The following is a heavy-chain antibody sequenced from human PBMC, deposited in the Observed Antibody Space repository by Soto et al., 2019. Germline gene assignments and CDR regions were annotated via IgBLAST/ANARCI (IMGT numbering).Heavy chain of an antibody. CDR2: IYYSGST. CDR3: AREWRDSSGSNPFDL. J-gene: IGHJ4*02. D-gene: IGHD3-22*01. Sequence: SETLSLTCTVSCGSISTYHWSWIRQPPGKGLEWIGYIYYSGSTNYNPSLKSRVTISVDTSKNQFSLKLSSVTAADTAVYYCAREWRDSSGSNPFDLWGLGTLVTVSS. V-gene: IGHV4-59*01. CDR1: CGSISTYH.